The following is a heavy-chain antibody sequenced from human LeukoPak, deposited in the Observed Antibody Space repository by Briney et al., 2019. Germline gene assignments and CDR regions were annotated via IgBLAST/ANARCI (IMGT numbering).Heavy chain of an antibody. J-gene: IGHJ5*02. V-gene: IGHV1-18*01. CDR2: ISAYNGNT. CDR3: ARDTDDILTGYYNWFDP. Sequence: GASVKVSCKASGYTFTSYGISWVRQAPGQGLEWMGWISAYNGNTNYAQKLQGRVTMTTDTSTSTAYMELRSLRSDDTAVYYCARDTDDILTGYYNWFDPWGQGTLVTASS. D-gene: IGHD3-9*01. CDR1: GYTFTSYG.